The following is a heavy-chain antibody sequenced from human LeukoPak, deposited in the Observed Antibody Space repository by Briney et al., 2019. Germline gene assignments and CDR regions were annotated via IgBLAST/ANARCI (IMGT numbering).Heavy chain of an antibody. CDR1: GGSISSGSYY. CDR3: ARELQDSWAAVEEYWYFDL. Sequence: SQTLSLTCTVSGGSISSGSYYWSWIRQPAGKGLEWIGRIYTSGSTNYNPSLKSRVTISVDTSKNQFSLKLSSVTAADTAVYYCARELQDSWAAVEEYWYFDLWGRGTLVTVSS. D-gene: IGHD6-19*01. J-gene: IGHJ2*01. V-gene: IGHV4-61*02. CDR2: IYTSGST.